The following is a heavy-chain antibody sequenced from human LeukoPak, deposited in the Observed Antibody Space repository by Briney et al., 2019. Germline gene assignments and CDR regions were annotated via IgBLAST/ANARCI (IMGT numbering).Heavy chain of an antibody. V-gene: IGHV5-51*01. Sequence: GESLKISCKGSGNSFTTYWITWVRQMPGKGLEWMGIIYPGDSDSGYSPSFQGQVTMSADKSISTAYLQWSSLKASDTAMYYCARQGYTYGYDSWGQGTLVTVSS. J-gene: IGHJ4*02. CDR2: IYPGDSDS. D-gene: IGHD5-18*01. CDR3: ARQGYTYGYDS. CDR1: GNSFTTYW.